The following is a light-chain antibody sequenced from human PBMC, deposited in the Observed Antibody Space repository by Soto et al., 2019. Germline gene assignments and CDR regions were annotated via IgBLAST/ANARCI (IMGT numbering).Light chain of an antibody. J-gene: IGKJ1*01. CDR3: QHYTGHLWT. Sequence: DIQMTQFPSTLPAAVGDRVTITCRASQTIYSWLAWYQQKPGEAPKLLIYDASTLQTGVPSRFTGSGSGTEFTLTTSRLQPDDFATYYCQHYTGHLWTFGQGTKVDIK. V-gene: IGKV1-5*01. CDR2: DAS. CDR1: QTIYSW.